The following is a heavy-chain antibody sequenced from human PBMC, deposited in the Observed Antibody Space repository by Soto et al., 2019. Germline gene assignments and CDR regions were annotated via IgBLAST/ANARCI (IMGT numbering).Heavy chain of an antibody. V-gene: IGHV5-51*07. J-gene: IGHJ4*02. D-gene: IGHD3-22*01. CDR3: ARRLDGSAYYLRD. Sequence: EVQLVQSGAEVKKPGESLKISCKGSGYSFTSYWIAWVHQMPGKGLEWMGIIYPGDSDTRYSPSFQGQVTISADVSTSTAYLQWSSLRATDTAIYYCARRLDGSAYYLRDWGQGTLVTVSS. CDR2: IYPGDSDT. CDR1: GYSFTSYW.